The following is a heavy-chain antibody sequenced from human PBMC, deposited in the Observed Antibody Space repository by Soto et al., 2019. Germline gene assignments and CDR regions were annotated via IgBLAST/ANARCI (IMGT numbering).Heavy chain of an antibody. D-gene: IGHD2-15*01. CDR3: ARAGPRVVVAATALYYYYYMDV. J-gene: IGHJ6*03. CDR2: INAGNGNT. Sequence: ASVKVSCKASGYTFTSYAMHWVRQAPGQRLEWMGWINAGNGNTKYSQKFQGRVTITRDTSASTAYMELSSLRSEDTAVYYCARAGPRVVVAATALYYYYYMDVWGKGTTVTVSS. CDR1: GYTFTSYA. V-gene: IGHV1-3*01.